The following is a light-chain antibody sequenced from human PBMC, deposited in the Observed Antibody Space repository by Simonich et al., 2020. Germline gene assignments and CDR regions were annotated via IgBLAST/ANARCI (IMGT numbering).Light chain of an antibody. J-gene: IGLJ3*02. V-gene: IGLV2-23*02. CDR3: CSYAGSSTLV. CDR1: SSDVGSYNL. Sequence: QSALTQPASVSGSPGQSITISCPGTSSDVGSYNLVSWYQQHPGKAPKLMIYDVSNRPSGVSNRFSGSKSGNTASLTISGLQAEDEADYYCCSYAGSSTLVFGGGTKLTVL. CDR2: DVS.